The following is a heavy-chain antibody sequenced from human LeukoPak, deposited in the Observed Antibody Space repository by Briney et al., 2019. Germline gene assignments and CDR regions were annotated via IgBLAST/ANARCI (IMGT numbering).Heavy chain of an antibody. Sequence: SETLSLTCAVYGGSFSGYYWSWIRQPPGKGLEWIGEINHSGSTNYNPSLKSRVAISVDTSKNQFSLKLSSVTAADTAVYYCARGRRGYYDSSGYYYWDYWGQGTLVTVSS. CDR2: INHSGST. V-gene: IGHV4-34*01. CDR1: GGSFSGYY. CDR3: ARGRRGYYDSSGYYYWDY. J-gene: IGHJ4*02. D-gene: IGHD3-22*01.